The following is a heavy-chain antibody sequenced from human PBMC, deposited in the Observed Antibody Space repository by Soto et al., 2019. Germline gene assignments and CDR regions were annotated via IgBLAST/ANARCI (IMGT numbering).Heavy chain of an antibody. J-gene: IGHJ5*02. CDR3: ARLEYSYGRPGNWFDP. D-gene: IGHD5-18*01. CDR1: GGSISSYY. CDR2: IYYSGST. Sequence: PSETLSLTCTVSGGSISSYYWSWIRQPPGKGLEWIGYIYYSGSTNYNPSLKSRVTISVDTSKNQFSLKLSSVTAADTAVYYCARLEYSYGRPGNWFDPWGQGTLVTVSS. V-gene: IGHV4-59*08.